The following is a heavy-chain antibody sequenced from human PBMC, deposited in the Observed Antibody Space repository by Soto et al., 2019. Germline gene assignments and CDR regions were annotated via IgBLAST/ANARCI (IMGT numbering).Heavy chain of an antibody. CDR2: ISGSGGSP. CDR1: GFTFSTYT. Sequence: EVQLLESGGGLVQPGGSLRLSCVASGFTFSTYTMSWVRQAPGKGLEWVSVISGSGGSPSYADSVQGRFSISRDTPKNTLYLQMNSLRGEDTAMYYCAKARCSTPNGYVPDYWGQGTLVTVSS. CDR3: AKARCSTPNGYVPDY. V-gene: IGHV3-23*01. D-gene: IGHD2-2*01. J-gene: IGHJ4*02.